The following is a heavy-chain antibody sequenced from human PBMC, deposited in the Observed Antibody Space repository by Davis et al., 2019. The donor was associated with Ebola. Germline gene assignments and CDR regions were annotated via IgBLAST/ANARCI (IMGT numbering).Heavy chain of an antibody. CDR1: GGSINNYY. Sequence: SETLSLTCTVSGGSINNYYWSWVRQPPGKGLEWIGYIYYSGSTNYNPSLKSRVTISVDTSKNQFFLKLSSVTAADTAMYYCARWAGSSGDLRAFDIWGQGTMVTVSS. D-gene: IGHD6-19*01. CDR2: IYYSGST. V-gene: IGHV4-59*08. J-gene: IGHJ3*02. CDR3: ARWAGSSGDLRAFDI.